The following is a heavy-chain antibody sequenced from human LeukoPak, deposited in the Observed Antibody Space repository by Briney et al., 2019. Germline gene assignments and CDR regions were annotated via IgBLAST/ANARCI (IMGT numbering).Heavy chain of an antibody. Sequence: PGGSLRLSCAASGFTFSSYGMNWVRQAPGKGLEWVAVIWYDGTNKFYADSVKGRFTIPRDNSKNTLYEQMNSLRAEDTAVYYCARLLGYCSGGNCAPGAFDIWGQGTMVTVSS. V-gene: IGHV3-33*08. CDR3: ARLLGYCSGGNCAPGAFDI. D-gene: IGHD2-15*01. CDR2: IWYDGTNK. CDR1: GFTFSSYG. J-gene: IGHJ3*02.